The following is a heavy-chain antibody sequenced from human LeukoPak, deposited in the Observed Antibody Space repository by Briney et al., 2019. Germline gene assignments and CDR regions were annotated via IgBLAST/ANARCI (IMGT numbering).Heavy chain of an antibody. CDR1: GYTFTGYY. D-gene: IGHD5/OR15-5a*01. CDR2: INPNSGGT. J-gene: IGHJ4*02. CDR3: ARGVDDYRRNDVDS. Sequence: ASVKVSCMASGYTFTGYYMHWVRQAPGQGLEWMGWINPNSGGTNYAQKFQGWVTMTRDTSISTAYMELSRLRSDDTAVYYCARGVDDYRRNDVDSWGQGTLVTVSS. V-gene: IGHV1-2*04.